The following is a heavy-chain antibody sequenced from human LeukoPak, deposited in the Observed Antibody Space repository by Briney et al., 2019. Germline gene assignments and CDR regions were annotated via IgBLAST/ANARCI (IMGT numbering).Heavy chain of an antibody. CDR1: GFTLSSYS. J-gene: IGHJ4*02. Sequence: PGGSLRLSCAASGFTLSSYSMNWVRQAPGKGVEWISYISSDSSTIYFADSVKGRFTISRDNAKNSLYLQMNSLRAEDTAVYFCARDKTYSDFWLWGQGTLVTVSS. V-gene: IGHV3-48*01. D-gene: IGHD3-3*01. CDR2: ISSDSSTI. CDR3: ARDKTYSDFWL.